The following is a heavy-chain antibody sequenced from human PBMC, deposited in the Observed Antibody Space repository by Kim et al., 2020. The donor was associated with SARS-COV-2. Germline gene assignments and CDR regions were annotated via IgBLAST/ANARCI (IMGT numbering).Heavy chain of an antibody. V-gene: IGHV1-69*04. J-gene: IGHJ4*02. Sequence: NYAQKIQGRVTITAEKSTGTAYMELSSLRSEDTAVYYCARDHTGFGLGYWGQGTLVTVSS. CDR3: ARDHTGFGLGY. D-gene: IGHD3-10*01.